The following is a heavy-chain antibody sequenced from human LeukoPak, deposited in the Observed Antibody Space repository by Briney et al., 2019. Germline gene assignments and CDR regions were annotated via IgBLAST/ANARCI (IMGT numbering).Heavy chain of an antibody. CDR3: ARHPNTAAAPLE. CDR2: INHSGST. J-gene: IGHJ4*02. D-gene: IGHD6-13*01. Sequence: SETLSLTCAVYGGSFSGYYWSWIRQPPGKGLEWIGEINHSGSTNYNPSLKSRVTISVDTSKNQFSLKLSSVTAADTAVYYCARHPNTAAAPLEWGQGTLVTVSS. CDR1: GGSFSGYY. V-gene: IGHV4-34*01.